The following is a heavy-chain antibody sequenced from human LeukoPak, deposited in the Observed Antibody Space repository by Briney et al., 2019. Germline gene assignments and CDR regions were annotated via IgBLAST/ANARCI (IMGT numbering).Heavy chain of an antibody. CDR1: GYTLTELS. J-gene: IGHJ4*02. V-gene: IGHV1-24*01. CDR3: ATYGSGPFDY. CDR2: FDPEDGET. Sequence: ASVTVSFKVTGYTLTELSMHWVRQAPGKGLEWMGGFDPEDGETIYAQKFQGRVTMTEDTSTDTAYMGLSSLRSEDTAVYYCATYGSGPFDYWGQGTLVTVSS. D-gene: IGHD3-10*01.